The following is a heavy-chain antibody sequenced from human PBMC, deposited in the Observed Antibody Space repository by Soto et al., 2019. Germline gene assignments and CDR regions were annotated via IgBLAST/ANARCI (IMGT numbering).Heavy chain of an antibody. V-gene: IGHV3-30*03. Sequence: QIQLVESGGGVVQPGGSLRLSCSASGFSFGSFGMHWVRQAPGEGLEWVAFISRDGSNSFYGDSVKGRFTLSRDNSRNTVYLQRSNTRDEDTALYYCARGNLSFDFDSWGQGTLVIVSS. CDR3: ARGNLSFDFDS. CDR1: GFSFGSFG. J-gene: IGHJ4*02. CDR2: ISRDGSNS.